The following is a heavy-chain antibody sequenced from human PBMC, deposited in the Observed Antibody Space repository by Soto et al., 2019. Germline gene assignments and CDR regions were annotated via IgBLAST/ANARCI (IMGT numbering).Heavy chain of an antibody. D-gene: IGHD3-3*01. CDR3: APRLLRTIFGLVTTTAIYFDF. CDR1: GFSLTTSGVG. V-gene: IGHV2-5*02. CDR2: IYWDDDK. Sequence: QITLNESGPTVVRPTETLTLTCRFSGFSLTTSGVGVGWIRQSPGKAPEWLALIYWDDDKRYSASLKSRLTITTDTSKTSVVLTLSDLDPTDSDSYYCAPRLLRTIFGLVTTTAIYFDFWGQGTTVAVSS. J-gene: IGHJ4*02.